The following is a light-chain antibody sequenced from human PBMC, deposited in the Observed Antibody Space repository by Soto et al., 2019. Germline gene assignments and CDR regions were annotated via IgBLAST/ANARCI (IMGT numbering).Light chain of an antibody. J-gene: IGKJ5*01. Sequence: IVLTPPPAALSLSPGERATLSCRASQSVSRYLAWYQQKPGQAPRLLIYDASNRATGIPARFSGSGSGTDFTLTISSLEPEDFAVYYCQQRSNWPITFGQGTRLEI. CDR1: QSVSRY. CDR3: QQRSNWPIT. CDR2: DAS. V-gene: IGKV3-11*01.